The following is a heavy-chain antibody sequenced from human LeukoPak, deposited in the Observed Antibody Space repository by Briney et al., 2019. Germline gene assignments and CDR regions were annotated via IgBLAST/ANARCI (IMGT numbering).Heavy chain of an antibody. Sequence: GGSLRLSCAASGFTFSSYGMHWVRQAPGKGLEWVAVIWYDGSNKYYADSVKGRFTISRDNSKNTLYLQMNSLRAEDTAVYYCAREGADYSKPDYYYYGMDVWGQGTTVTVSS. CDR2: IWYDGSNK. CDR1: GFTFSSYG. V-gene: IGHV3-33*01. J-gene: IGHJ6*02. D-gene: IGHD4-11*01. CDR3: AREGADYSKPDYYYYGMDV.